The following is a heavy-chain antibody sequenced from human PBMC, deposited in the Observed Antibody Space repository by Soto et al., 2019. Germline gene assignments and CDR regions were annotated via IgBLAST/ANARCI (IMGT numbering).Heavy chain of an antibody. V-gene: IGHV4-34*01. Sequence: SETLSLTCAVYGGSLSGNYWTWIRQSPGKGLEWIGEINHSGSTNYNPSLKSRVTISVDTSKNQFSLKLSSVTAADTAVYYCARDIRSTVTTYFDYWGQGTLVTVSS. CDR3: ARDIRSTVTTYFDY. CDR2: INHSGST. J-gene: IGHJ4*02. D-gene: IGHD4-17*01. CDR1: GGSLSGNY.